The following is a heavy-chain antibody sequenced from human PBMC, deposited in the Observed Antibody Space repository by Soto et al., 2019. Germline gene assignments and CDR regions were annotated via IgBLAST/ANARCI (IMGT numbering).Heavy chain of an antibody. Sequence: SETLSLTCAVSGGSISSYYCMWIRQPPGKGLESIGYLYYGRSANYNPSLKSRVTLSVDTSTNQCSLTLSSMTAADTAVYYCAVSIGARYFDYWGQGTLVTV. CDR2: LYYGRSA. CDR1: GGSISSYY. V-gene: IGHV4-59*01. J-gene: IGHJ4*02. CDR3: AVSIGARYFDY. D-gene: IGHD6-6*01.